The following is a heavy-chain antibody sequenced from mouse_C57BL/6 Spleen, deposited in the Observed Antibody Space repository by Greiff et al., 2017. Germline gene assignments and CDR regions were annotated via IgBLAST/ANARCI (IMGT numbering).Heavy chain of an antibody. CDR2: ISYDGRN. J-gene: IGHJ2*01. CDR1: GYSITSGSY. D-gene: IGHD2-3*01. Sequence: EVQLQQSGPGLVKPSQSLSLTCSVTGYSITSGSYWYWIRPFPGNTLEWMGYISYDGRNKYNPSLNNRISITRDTSKKQCFLKLNSVTTEDTATYYCAREHDGYPFDYWGQGTTLTVSS. CDR3: AREHDGYPFDY. V-gene: IGHV3-6*01.